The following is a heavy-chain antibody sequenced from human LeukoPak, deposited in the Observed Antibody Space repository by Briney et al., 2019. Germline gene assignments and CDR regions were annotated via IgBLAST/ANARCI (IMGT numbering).Heavy chain of an antibody. CDR3: RDPFDY. Sequence: PGGSLRLSCAASGFTFSSYSMNWVRQAPGKGLEWVSCISGSSSYIYSADSVKGRFTISRHNAKNSLYLQMNSLRAEDTAVYYCRDPFDYWGQGTLVTVSS. CDR1: GFTFSSYS. CDR2: ISGSSSYI. V-gene: IGHV3-21*01. J-gene: IGHJ4*02.